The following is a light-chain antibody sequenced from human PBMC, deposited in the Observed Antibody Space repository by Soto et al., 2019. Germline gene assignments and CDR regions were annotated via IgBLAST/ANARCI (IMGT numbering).Light chain of an antibody. CDR3: SSYTSTSTL. J-gene: IGLJ1*01. CDR1: SSDIGGYNH. Sequence: QSALTQPASVSGSPGQSITISCTGTSSDIGGYNHVSWYQQHPGKAPKLMIYNVSNRPSGVSNRFSGSKSGNTASLTISGLQAEDGADYYCSSYTSTSTLFGTGTQLTVL. CDR2: NVS. V-gene: IGLV2-14*03.